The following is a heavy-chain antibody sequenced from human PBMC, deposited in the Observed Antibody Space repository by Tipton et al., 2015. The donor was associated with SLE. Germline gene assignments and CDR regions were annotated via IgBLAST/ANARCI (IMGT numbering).Heavy chain of an antibody. Sequence: SLRLSCAASGFTFSSYAMSWVRQAPGKGLEWVSVIYSGGSSTYYADSVKGRFTISRDNSKNTLYLQMNSLRAEDTAVYYCAKDRGYGGAFFDYWGQGTLVTVSS. CDR1: GFTFSSYA. D-gene: IGHD2-21*01. CDR2: IYSGGSST. CDR3: AKDRGYGGAFFDY. V-gene: IGHV3-23*03. J-gene: IGHJ4*02.